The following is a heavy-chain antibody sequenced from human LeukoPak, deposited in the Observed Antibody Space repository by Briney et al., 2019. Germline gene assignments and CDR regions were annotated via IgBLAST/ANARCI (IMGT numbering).Heavy chain of an antibody. J-gene: IGHJ6*02. D-gene: IGHD3-10*01. Sequence: SETLSRTCTVSGGSLSSYYWTWIRQPPGKGLEWIGYIYYTGSTSYNPSLKSRVTISVQTSKNQFSLKLSSVTAADTAVYYCARVPYGSGSYGRYYYYGMDVWGQGTTVTVSS. CDR1: GGSLSSYY. CDR3: ARVPYGSGSYGRYYYYGMDV. V-gene: IGHV4-59*12. CDR2: IYYTGST.